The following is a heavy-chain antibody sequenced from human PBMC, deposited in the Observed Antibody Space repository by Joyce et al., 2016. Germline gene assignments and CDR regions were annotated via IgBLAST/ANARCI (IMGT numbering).Heavy chain of an antibody. CDR3: AATPYYDSSGYLPRY. J-gene: IGHJ4*02. V-gene: IGHV1-58*01. CDR2: IVVGSGNT. CDR1: GFTFTSSA. D-gene: IGHD3-22*01. Sequence: QMQLVQSGPEVKKPGTSVKVSCKTSGFTFTSSAVQWVRQARGQRLEWIGWIVVGSGNTNYAQKFQERGTITRDMSTSTAYMELSSLRSEDTAVYYCAATPYYDSSGYLPRYWGQGTLVTVSS.